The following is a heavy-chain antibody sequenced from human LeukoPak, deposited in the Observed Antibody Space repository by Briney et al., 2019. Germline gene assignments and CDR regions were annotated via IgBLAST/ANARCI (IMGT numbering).Heavy chain of an antibody. CDR1: GFTFSSYA. CDR2: ISYDGSNK. CDR3: ARSKLAVSGNYFDY. D-gene: IGHD6-19*01. Sequence: GGSLRLSCAASGFTFSSYAMHWVRQAPGKGLEWVAVISYDGSNKYYPDSVKGRFTISRDNSKNTLYLQMNSLRAEDTAVYYCARSKLAVSGNYFDYWGQGILVTVSS. J-gene: IGHJ4*02. V-gene: IGHV3-30*04.